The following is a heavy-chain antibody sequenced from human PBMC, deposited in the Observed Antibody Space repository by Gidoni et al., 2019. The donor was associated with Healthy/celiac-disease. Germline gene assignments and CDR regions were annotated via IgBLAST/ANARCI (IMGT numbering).Heavy chain of an antibody. D-gene: IGHD1-1*01. CDR1: GVTFSSYW. CDR3: ARDSGQNGIDY. Sequence: EVQLVESGGGLVKRGGSLRRSCAASGVTFSSYWMSWVRQGPGKGLEGVANITQDGSEKYYGDSVKGRFTIARDNAKNSLYLQMNILRAEDTAVYYCARDSGQNGIDYWGQGTLVTVSS. J-gene: IGHJ4*02. CDR2: ITQDGSEK. V-gene: IGHV3-7*01.